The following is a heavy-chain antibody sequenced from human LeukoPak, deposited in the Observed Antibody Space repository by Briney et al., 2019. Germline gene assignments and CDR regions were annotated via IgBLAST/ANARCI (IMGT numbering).Heavy chain of an antibody. CDR2: TYYRSKWYN. J-gene: IGHJ5*02. V-gene: IGHV6-1*01. CDR1: GDSVSSNSAA. D-gene: IGHD2-15*01. Sequence: SQTLSLTCAISGDSVSSNSAAWNWIRQSPSRGLEWLGRTYYRSKWYNDYAVSVKSRITINPDTSKNQFSLQLNSVTPEDTAVYYCARDRCSGGSCYFGWFDPWAREPWSPSPQ. CDR3: ARDRCSGGSCYFGWFDP.